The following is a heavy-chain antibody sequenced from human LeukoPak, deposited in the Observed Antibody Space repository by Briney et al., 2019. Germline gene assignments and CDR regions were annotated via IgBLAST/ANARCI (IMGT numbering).Heavy chain of an antibody. D-gene: IGHD6-13*01. J-gene: IGHJ4*02. CDR3: ARGVYIAAAQYAY. V-gene: IGHV4-30-2*01. Sequence: SETLSLTCAVSGGSISSGGYSLSWIRQPPGKGLEWIGYIYHSGSTYYNPSLKSRVTISVDTSKNQFSLKLSSVTAADTAVYYCARGVYIAAAQYAYWGQGTLVTVSS. CDR1: GGSISSGGYS. CDR2: IYHSGST.